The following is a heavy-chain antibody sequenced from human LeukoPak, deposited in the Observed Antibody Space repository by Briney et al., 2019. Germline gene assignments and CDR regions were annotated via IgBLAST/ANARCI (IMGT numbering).Heavy chain of an antibody. J-gene: IGHJ4*02. D-gene: IGHD6-19*01. CDR1: GFTFSSYA. Sequence: PGGSLRLSCAASGFTFSSYAMSCVRQAPGKGLEWVSGISGSGGSTYHADSVKGRFATSRDNSKNTLYLQMNSLRAEDTAVYYCAKMPVSYSSGWSNFDYWGQGTLVTVSS. CDR2: ISGSGGST. V-gene: IGHV3-23*01. CDR3: AKMPVSYSSGWSNFDY.